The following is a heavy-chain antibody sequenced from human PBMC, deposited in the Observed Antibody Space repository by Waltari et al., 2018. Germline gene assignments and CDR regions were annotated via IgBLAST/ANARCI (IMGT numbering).Heavy chain of an antibody. CDR2: ISGSGGST. CDR1: GFTFSSYA. Sequence: EVQLLESGGGLVQPGGSLRLSCAASGFTFSSYAMSWVRQAPGQGLEWVSAISGSGGSTYYADSVKGRFTISRDNSKNTLYLQMNSLRAEDTAVYYCAKGYYYDSSGYEDYFDYWGQGTLVTVSS. V-gene: IGHV3-23*01. J-gene: IGHJ4*02. CDR3: AKGYYYDSSGYEDYFDY. D-gene: IGHD3-22*01.